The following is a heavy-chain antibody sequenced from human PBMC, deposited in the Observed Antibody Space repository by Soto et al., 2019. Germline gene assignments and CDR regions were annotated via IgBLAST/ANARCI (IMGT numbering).Heavy chain of an antibody. CDR2: IIPIFGTA. V-gene: IGHV1-69*13. CDR1: GGTFSSYA. CDR3: ARGNYDILTGYSYYYYGMDV. D-gene: IGHD3-9*01. J-gene: IGHJ6*02. Sequence: SVKVSCKASGGTFSSYAISWVRQAPGQGLEWMGGIIPIFGTANYAQKFQGRVTITADESTSTAYMELSSLRSEDTAVYYCARGNYDILTGYSYYYYGMDVWGQGTTVTVSS.